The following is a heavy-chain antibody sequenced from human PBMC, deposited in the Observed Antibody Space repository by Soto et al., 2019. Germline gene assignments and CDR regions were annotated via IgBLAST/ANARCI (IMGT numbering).Heavy chain of an antibody. D-gene: IGHD5-18*01. Sequence: GSPLRLSCAASGFTFSSYAMHWVREAPGKGREWVAVISYDGSNKYYADSVKGRFTISRDNSKDTLYLQMNSLRAEDTAVYYCAREMSGDSYGSDYYYYGMDVWGQGTTVTVSS. J-gene: IGHJ6*02. V-gene: IGHV3-30-3*01. CDR1: GFTFSSYA. CDR2: ISYDGSNK. CDR3: AREMSGDSYGSDYYYYGMDV.